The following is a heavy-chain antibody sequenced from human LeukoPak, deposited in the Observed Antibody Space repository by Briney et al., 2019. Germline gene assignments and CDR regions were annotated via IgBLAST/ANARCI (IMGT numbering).Heavy chain of an antibody. V-gene: IGHV4-61*02. CDR2: IYTSGST. CDR1: GGSISSGSYY. D-gene: IGHD1-26*01. CDR3: ARDLGVNDY. J-gene: IGHJ4*02. Sequence: SETLSLTCTVSGGSISSGSYYWSWIRQPAGKGLEWIGRIYTSGSTNYNPSLKSRVIISVDTSKNQFSLKLSSVTAADTAVYYCARDLGVNDYWGQGTLVTVSS.